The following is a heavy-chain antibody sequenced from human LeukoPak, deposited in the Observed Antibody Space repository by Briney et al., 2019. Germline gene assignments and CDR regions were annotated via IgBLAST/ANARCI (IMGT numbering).Heavy chain of an antibody. D-gene: IGHD3-10*01. CDR2: IYYSGST. CDR3: ASREGVRVGYFDY. Sequence: SQTLSLTCTVSGGSISSGVYYWSWLRQHPGKGLEWIGYIYYSGSTYYNPSLESRVTISVDTSKNQFSLKLSSVTAADTAVYYCASREGVRVGYFDYWGQGTLVTVSS. J-gene: IGHJ4*02. V-gene: IGHV4-31*03. CDR1: GGSISSGVYY.